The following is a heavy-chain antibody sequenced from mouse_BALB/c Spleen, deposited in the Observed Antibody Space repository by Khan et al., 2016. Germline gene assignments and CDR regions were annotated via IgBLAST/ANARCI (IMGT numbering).Heavy chain of an antibody. V-gene: IGHV3-2*02. Sequence: EVQLQESGPGLVKPSQSLSLTCTVTGYSITSDYAWNWIRQFPGNKLEWMGYISYSGSTSYNPSLKSRISITRDTSKNQFFLQLNSVTTEDTATXYCARSPTRGAMDYWGQGTSVTISS. D-gene: IGHD1-1*01. J-gene: IGHJ4*01. CDR1: GYSITSDYA. CDR2: ISYSGST. CDR3: ARSPTRGAMDY.